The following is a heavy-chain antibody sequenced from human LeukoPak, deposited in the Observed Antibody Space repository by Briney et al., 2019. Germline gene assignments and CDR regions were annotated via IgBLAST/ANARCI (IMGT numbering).Heavy chain of an antibody. CDR3: AGNYGSGSADAFDI. J-gene: IGHJ3*02. V-gene: IGHV4-59*08. Sequence: SETLSLTCTVSGGSISSYYWSWIRQPPGKGLEWIGYIYYSGSTNYNPSLKSRVTISVDTSKNQFSLKLSSVTAADTAVYYCAGNYGSGSADAFDIWGQGTMVTVSS. CDR2: IYYSGST. D-gene: IGHD3-10*01. CDR1: GGSISSYY.